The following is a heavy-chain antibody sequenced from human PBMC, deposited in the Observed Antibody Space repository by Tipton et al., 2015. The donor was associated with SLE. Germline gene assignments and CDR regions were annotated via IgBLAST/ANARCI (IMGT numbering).Heavy chain of an antibody. CDR1: GGSFSGYY. CDR2: INHSGST. V-gene: IGHV4-34*01. D-gene: IGHD3-3*01. CDR3: AREEENDFWSGGDAFDI. Sequence: LRLSCAVYGGSFSGYYWSWIRQPPGKGLEWIGEINHSGSTNYNPSLKSRVTISVDTSKNQFSLKVSSVTAADTAVYYCAREEENDFWSGGDAFDIWGQGTMVTVSS. J-gene: IGHJ3*02.